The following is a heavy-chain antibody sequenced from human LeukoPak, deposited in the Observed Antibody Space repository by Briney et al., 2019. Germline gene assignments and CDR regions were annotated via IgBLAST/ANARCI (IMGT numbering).Heavy chain of an antibody. V-gene: IGHV3-30*01. CDR3: ARGEGIVDY. CDR2: ISYDGSNK. J-gene: IGHJ4*02. Sequence: PGRSLRLSCAASGFTFSSYAMHWVRQAPGKGLEWVAVISYDGSNKYYADSVKGRFTISRDNSKNTLYLQMNSLRAEDTAVYYCARGEGIVDYWGQGTLVTVSS. D-gene: IGHD1-26*01. CDR1: GFTFSSYA.